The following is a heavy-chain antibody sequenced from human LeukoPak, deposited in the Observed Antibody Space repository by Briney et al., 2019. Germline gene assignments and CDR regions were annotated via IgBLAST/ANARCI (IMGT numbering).Heavy chain of an antibody. J-gene: IGHJ5*02. Sequence: PSETLSLTCTVSGGSISSTTYYWGWIRQPPGKGLDWIGSIYYSGSTFYNPSLKSRVTISVDTSKKQFSLKLSSVTAADTAVYYCARHEDNVWGSYRYPYFDPWGQGTLVTVSS. CDR2: IYYSGST. D-gene: IGHD3-16*02. CDR3: ARHEDNVWGSYRYPYFDP. CDR1: GGSISSTTYY. V-gene: IGHV4-39*01.